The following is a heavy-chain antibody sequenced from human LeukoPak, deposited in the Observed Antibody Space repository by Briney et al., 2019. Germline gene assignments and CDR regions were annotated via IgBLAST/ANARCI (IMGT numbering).Heavy chain of an antibody. J-gene: IGHJ3*02. D-gene: IGHD3-22*01. CDR2: INSDGSST. Sequence: PGGSLRLSCAAAGFTFSSYWMHWVRQVPGKGLVWVSRINSDGSSTSYADSVKGRFTISRDNAKNTLYLQMNSLRAEDTAVYYCAKEGSSSGRAFDIWGQGTMVTVSS. CDR3: AKEGSSSGRAFDI. CDR1: GFTFSSYW. V-gene: IGHV3-74*01.